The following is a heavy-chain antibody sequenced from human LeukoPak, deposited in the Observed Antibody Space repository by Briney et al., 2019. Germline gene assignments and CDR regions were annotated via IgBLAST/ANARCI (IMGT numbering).Heavy chain of an antibody. CDR1: GFTFSSYS. D-gene: IGHD1-26*01. CDR3: ARGPLGAPGVDFDY. J-gene: IGHJ4*02. CDR2: ISGSSYI. V-gene: IGHV3-21*01. Sequence: PGGSLRLSCAASGFTFSSYSMNWVRQAPGKGLEWVSSISGSSYIYYADSVKGRFTISRDNAKNSLYLQMNSLRAEDTAVYYCARGPLGAPGVDFDYWGQGTLVTVSS.